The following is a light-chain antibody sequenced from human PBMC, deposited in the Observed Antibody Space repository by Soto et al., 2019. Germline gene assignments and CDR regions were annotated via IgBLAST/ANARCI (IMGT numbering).Light chain of an antibody. CDR2: GAS. V-gene: IGKV3-20*01. Sequence: EIVLTQSPGTLSLSPGERATLSCRASQSIRSNFLAWYQQKPGQAPRLLIYGASSRATGIPDRFSGSGSGTDFTLTISRLEPEDFAVYFCQQYLRSQLTFGGGTKVEIK. CDR3: QQYLRSQLT. J-gene: IGKJ4*01. CDR1: QSIRSNF.